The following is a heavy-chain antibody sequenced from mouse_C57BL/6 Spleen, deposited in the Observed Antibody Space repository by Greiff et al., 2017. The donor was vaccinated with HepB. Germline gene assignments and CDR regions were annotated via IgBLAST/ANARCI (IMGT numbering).Heavy chain of an antibody. Sequence: VQLQQPGAELVMPGASVKLSCKASGYTFTSYWMHWVKQRPGQGLEWIGEIDPSDSYTNYNQKFKGKSTLTVDKSSSTAYMQLSSLTSEDSAVYYCARQLRPRAWFAYWGQGTLVTVSA. CDR2: IDPSDSYT. J-gene: IGHJ3*01. CDR3: ARQLRPRAWFAY. CDR1: GYTFTSYW. V-gene: IGHV1-69*01. D-gene: IGHD3-2*02.